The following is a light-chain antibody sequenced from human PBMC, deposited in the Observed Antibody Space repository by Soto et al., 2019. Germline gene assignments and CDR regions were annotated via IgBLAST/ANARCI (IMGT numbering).Light chain of an antibody. CDR2: GNS. Sequence: QSVLTHPPSVSGAPGQRVTISCTGSSSNIGAGYDVHWYQQLPGTAPKLLIYGNSTRPSGVPDRFSGSKSGTSASLAITGLQAEDADDYYSQSYGGSLSGSVFGGGTKLTVL. CDR1: SSNIGAGYD. CDR3: QSYGGSLSGSV. V-gene: IGLV1-40*01. J-gene: IGLJ2*01.